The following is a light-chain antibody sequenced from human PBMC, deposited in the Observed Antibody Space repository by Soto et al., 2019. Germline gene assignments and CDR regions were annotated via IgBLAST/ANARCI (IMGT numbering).Light chain of an antibody. CDR2: KAS. CDR1: QSISSW. V-gene: IGKV1-5*03. J-gene: IGKJ2*01. CDR3: QQYNSYPYT. Sequence: DIQMTQSPSTLSASVGDRVTITCRASQSISSWLAWYQQKPGKAPKLLIYKASGLESGVPSRFSGSGSGTGFTLTISSLQPDDFATYCCQQYNSYPYTFGLGTKLDIK.